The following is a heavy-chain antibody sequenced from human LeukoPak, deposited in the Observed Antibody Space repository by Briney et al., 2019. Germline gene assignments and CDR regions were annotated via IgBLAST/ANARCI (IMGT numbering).Heavy chain of an antibody. D-gene: IGHD1-1*01. CDR2: INPYNGVT. CDR1: GYTFTSYG. Sequence: EASVKVSCKASGYTFTSYGISWVRQAPGQGLEWVGEINPYNGVTKYSWRFQGRVTMTRDTSISTAFMEVSRLTSDDTAVYYCARDNSLNDFDFWGQGTLVTVAS. CDR3: ARDNSLNDFDF. V-gene: IGHV1-18*01. J-gene: IGHJ4*02.